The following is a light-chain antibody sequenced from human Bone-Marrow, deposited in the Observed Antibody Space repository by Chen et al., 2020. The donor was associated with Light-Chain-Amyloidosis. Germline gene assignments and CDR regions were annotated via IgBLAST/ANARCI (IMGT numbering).Light chain of an antibody. CDR2: RGT. CDR3: QSADSSGTYEVI. J-gene: IGLJ2*01. Sequence: SYELTQPPSVSVSPGQTARITCSGDDLPTKYAYWYQQKPGQAPGLVLHRGTERPSGISERFSGSSSGTTATLTISGVQAEDEADYHCQSADSSGTYEVIFGGGTKRTVL. CDR1: DLPTKY. V-gene: IGLV3-25*03.